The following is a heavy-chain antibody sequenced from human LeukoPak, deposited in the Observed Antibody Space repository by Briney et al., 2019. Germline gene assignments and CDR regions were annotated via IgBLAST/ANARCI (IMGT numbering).Heavy chain of an antibody. CDR3: AKSNGYSSANRYYFDY. Sequence: PGGSLRLSCAASGFTFSSYAMHWVRQAPGKGLEWVAVISYDGSNKYYADSVKGRFTISRDNSKNTLYLQMNSLRAEDTAVYYCAKSNGYSSANRYYFDYWGQGTLVTVSS. J-gene: IGHJ4*02. CDR2: ISYDGSNK. V-gene: IGHV3-30-3*01. CDR1: GFTFSSYA. D-gene: IGHD6-25*01.